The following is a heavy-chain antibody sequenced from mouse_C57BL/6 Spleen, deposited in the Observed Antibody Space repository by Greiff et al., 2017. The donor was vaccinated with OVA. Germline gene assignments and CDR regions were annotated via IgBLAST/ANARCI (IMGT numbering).Heavy chain of an antibody. D-gene: IGHD1-1*01. CDR1: GYAFSSSW. CDR3: AREITTVVVDYFDY. Sequence: QVQLQQSGPELVKPGASVKISCKASGYAFSSSWMNWVKQRPGKGLEWIGRIYPGDGDTNYNGKFKGKATLTADKSSSTAYMQLSSLTSEDSAVYFCAREITTVVVDYFDYWGQGTTLTVSS. CDR2: IYPGDGDT. V-gene: IGHV1-82*01. J-gene: IGHJ2*01.